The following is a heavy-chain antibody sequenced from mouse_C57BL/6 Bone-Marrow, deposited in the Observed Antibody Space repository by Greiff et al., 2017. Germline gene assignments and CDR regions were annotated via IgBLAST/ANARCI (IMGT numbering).Heavy chain of an antibody. CDR2: IYPGSGST. V-gene: IGHV1-55*01. D-gene: IGHD1-1*02. Sequence: VQLQQSGAELVKPGASVKMSCKASGYTFTSYWITWVKQRPGQGLEWIGDIYPGSGSTNYNEKFKSKATLTVDTSSSTAYMQLSSLTSEDSAVYYCASELSAYYAMDYWGQGTSVTVSS. CDR3: ASELSAYYAMDY. J-gene: IGHJ4*01. CDR1: GYTFTSYW.